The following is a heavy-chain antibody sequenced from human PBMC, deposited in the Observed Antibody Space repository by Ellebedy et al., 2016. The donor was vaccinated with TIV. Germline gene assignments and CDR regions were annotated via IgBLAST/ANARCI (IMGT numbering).Heavy chain of an antibody. J-gene: IGHJ4*02. V-gene: IGHV4-59*01. D-gene: IGHD3-10*01. CDR3: ARAGMVRGVIMDY. CDR2: IYYRGST. Sequence: SETLSLTCTVSGGSISTYYWSWIRQPPGKGLEWIGYIYYRGSTNYNPSLKSRVTISVDTSNNYISLNLTSVTAADSAVYYCARAGMVRGVIMDYWGQGTQVTVSS. CDR1: GGSISTYY.